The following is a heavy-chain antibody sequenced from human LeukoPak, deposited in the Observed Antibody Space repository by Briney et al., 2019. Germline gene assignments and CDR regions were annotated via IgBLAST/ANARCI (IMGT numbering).Heavy chain of an antibody. D-gene: IGHD2-21*02. Sequence: SETLSLTCTVSGGSISSYFWSWIRQPPGKGLEWIGYIYYSGSTNYNPSLKSRVTISVDTSKNQFSLKLSSVTAADTAVYFCARRAYCGGDCFHDAFDIWGQGTMVTVSS. CDR3: ARRAYCGGDCFHDAFDI. CDR2: IYYSGST. V-gene: IGHV4-59*08. J-gene: IGHJ3*02. CDR1: GGSISSYF.